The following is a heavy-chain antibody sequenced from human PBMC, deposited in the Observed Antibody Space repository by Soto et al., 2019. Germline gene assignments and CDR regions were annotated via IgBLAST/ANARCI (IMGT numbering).Heavy chain of an antibody. D-gene: IGHD6-13*01. CDR1: GASISSSNW. CDR3: ARAAMGGSSWPFDY. J-gene: IGHJ4*02. Sequence: SSETLSLTCAVSGASISSSNWWSWVRQPPGKGLEWIGGIYHSGSTNYNPSLKSRVTISVDKSKNQFSLKLSSVTAADTAVYYCARAAMGGSSWPFDYWGQGTLVTVS. V-gene: IGHV4-4*02. CDR2: IYHSGST.